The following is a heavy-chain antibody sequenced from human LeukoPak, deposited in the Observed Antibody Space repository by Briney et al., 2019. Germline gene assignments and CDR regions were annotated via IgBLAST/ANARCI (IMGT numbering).Heavy chain of an antibody. V-gene: IGHV3-30*04. CDR3: AGSSGSYSSFDY. CDR1: GFTFSSYA. Sequence: QPGRSLRLSCAASGFTFSSYAMHWVRQAPGKGLEWVAVISYDGSNKYYADSVKGRFTISRDNSKNTLYLQMNSLRAEDTAVYYCAGSSGSYSSFDYWGQGTLVTVSS. D-gene: IGHD3-10*01. CDR2: ISYDGSNK. J-gene: IGHJ4*02.